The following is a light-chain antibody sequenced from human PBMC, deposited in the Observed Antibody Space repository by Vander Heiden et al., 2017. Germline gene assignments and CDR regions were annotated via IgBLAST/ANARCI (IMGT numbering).Light chain of an antibody. CDR3: QQYGSTPRT. J-gene: IGKJ2*01. CDR1: QSVSSGY. V-gene: IGKV3-20*01. CDR2: GAS. Sequence: EIVLTQSPGTLALSPGERATLPCRASQSVSSGYLAWYQQKPGQAPRLLIYGASSRATGISDRFSGSGSGTDFTLTISSLEPEDFAVYYCQQYGSTPRTFGQGTKLEIK.